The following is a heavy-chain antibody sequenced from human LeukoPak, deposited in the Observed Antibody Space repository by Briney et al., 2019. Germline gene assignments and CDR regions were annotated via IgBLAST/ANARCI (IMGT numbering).Heavy chain of an antibody. Sequence: GESLKISCKGSGYNFTSYWIAWVRQMPGKGLEWMVIIYPGDSNTKYSPSFQGQVTISADKSISTAYLQWSSLKASDTAMYYCARGCSSSGRYDYWGQGTLVTVSS. V-gene: IGHV5-51*01. CDR1: GYNFTSYW. J-gene: IGHJ4*02. CDR3: ARGCSSSGRYDY. D-gene: IGHD6-6*01. CDR2: IYPGDSNT.